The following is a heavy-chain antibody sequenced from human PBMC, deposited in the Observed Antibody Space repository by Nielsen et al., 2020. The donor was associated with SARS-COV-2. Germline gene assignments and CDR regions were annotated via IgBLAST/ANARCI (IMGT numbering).Heavy chain of an antibody. CDR2: ISSSSSYI. CDR3: AKDRGSYSSSWGGYFDY. Sequence: GGSLRLSCAASGFTFSSYSMNWVRQAPGKGLEWVSSISSSSSYIYYADSVKGRFTISRDNAKNSLYLQMNSLRAEDTAVYYCAKDRGSYSSSWGGYFDYWGQGTLVTVSS. V-gene: IGHV3-21*01. D-gene: IGHD6-13*01. J-gene: IGHJ4*02. CDR1: GFTFSSYS.